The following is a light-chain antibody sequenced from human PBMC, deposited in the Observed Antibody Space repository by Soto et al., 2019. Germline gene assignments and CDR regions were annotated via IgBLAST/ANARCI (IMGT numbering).Light chain of an antibody. V-gene: IGKV3-15*01. J-gene: IGKJ1*01. CDR1: QSVSSN. CDR3: QQYNDWPPAWT. CDR2: SAS. Sequence: EIVMMQSPATLSVSPGERATLSCRASQSVSSNLAWYQQKPGQAPRLLIYSASTRATGVTARFSGSGSGTEFTLTISSLQSEDFAIYYCQQYNDWPPAWTFGQWTKVEIK.